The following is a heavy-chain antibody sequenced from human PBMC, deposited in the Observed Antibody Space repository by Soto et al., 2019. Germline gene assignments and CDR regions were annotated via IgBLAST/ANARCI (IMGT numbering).Heavy chain of an antibody. CDR3: ARAIARDGSSWYRGGYDS. Sequence: QVRLLQSGAEVKKSGASVKVSCKASGYTFNAYYIHWIRQAPGQGLEWMGWINPDTGGTDYAQKLQGWVTMTRDTSITTAYMELASLKIDDTAVYYCARAIARDGSSWYRGGYDSWGQGTLVTVS. CDR1: GYTFNAYY. J-gene: IGHJ4*02. D-gene: IGHD6-13*01. V-gene: IGHV1-2*04. CDR2: INPDTGGT.